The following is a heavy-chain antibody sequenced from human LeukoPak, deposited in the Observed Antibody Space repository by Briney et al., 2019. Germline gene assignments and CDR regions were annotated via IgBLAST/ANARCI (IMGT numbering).Heavy chain of an antibody. Sequence: PGGSLRLSCAASGFTFSNYAMSWVRQAPGKGLEWLSAISGSGDSTYYADSVKGRFTISRDNTKNTLYLQMNSLRAEDTAVYYCAKDSRGVAAPDRWGQGTLVTVSS. CDR2: ISGSGDST. CDR3: AKDSRGVAAPDR. CDR1: GFTFSNYA. D-gene: IGHD2-15*01. J-gene: IGHJ5*02. V-gene: IGHV3-23*01.